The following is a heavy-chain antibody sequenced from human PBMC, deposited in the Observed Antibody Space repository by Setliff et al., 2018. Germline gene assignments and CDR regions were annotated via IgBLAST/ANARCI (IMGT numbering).Heavy chain of an antibody. J-gene: IGHJ4*02. CDR2: IYYSGAT. D-gene: IGHD3-22*01. CDR3: ARYRNYFDSSGQTQYYFDY. V-gene: IGHV4-59*12. Sequence: SETLSLTCSVSGDSINPYYWTWIRQPPGKGLEWIGFIYYSGATTYNPSLKSRVTISVDTSKNQFSLKLSSVAAADTAVYYCARYRNYFDSSGQTQYYFDYWGQGTLVTVSS. CDR1: GDSINPYY.